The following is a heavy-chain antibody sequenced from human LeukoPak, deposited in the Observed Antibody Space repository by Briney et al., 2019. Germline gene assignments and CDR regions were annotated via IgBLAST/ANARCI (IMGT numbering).Heavy chain of an antibody. Sequence: ASVKVSCKASGYTFTNCGVTWVRQAPGQGLEWMGWISAFNDNTDYAQKFQGRVTLTTDKSTSTAYMEMRSLRSDDTAVYYCARDLLTDSVFYASGPPWFDPWGQGTLITVSS. V-gene: IGHV1-18*01. CDR3: ARDLLTDSVFYASGPPWFDP. CDR2: ISAFNDNT. D-gene: IGHD3-10*01. J-gene: IGHJ5*02. CDR1: GYTFTNCG.